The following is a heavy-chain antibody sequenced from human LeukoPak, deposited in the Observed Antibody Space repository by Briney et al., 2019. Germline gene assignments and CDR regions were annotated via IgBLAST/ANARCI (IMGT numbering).Heavy chain of an antibody. V-gene: IGHV4-59*08. CDR1: GGSISSYY. CDR3: ARLSRGPNPDY. J-gene: IGHJ4*02. D-gene: IGHD5-12*01. Sequence: SETLSLTCTVSGGSISSYYWSRIRQPPGKGLEWIGYIYYSGSTNYNPSLKSRVTISVDTSKNQFSLKLSSVTAADTAVYYCARLSRGPNPDYWGQGTLVTVSS. CDR2: IYYSGST.